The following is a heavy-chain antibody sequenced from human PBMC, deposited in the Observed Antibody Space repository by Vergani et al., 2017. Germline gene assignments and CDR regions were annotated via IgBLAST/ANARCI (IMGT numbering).Heavy chain of an antibody. J-gene: IGHJ4*02. CDR1: GYKFIDFY. CDR3: AKADTDSFDF. D-gene: IGHD5-18*01. CDR2: INPNSYDT. Sequence: QVHLVQSGAEVKKPGASMKVSCKTSGYKFIDFYIHWVRHAPGQGLEWMGWINPNSYDTNYAQKFQGRVTMTTDTSISTAYMELSRLKSDDTAVYYCAKADTDSFDFWGQGTLVTVSS. V-gene: IGHV1-2*02.